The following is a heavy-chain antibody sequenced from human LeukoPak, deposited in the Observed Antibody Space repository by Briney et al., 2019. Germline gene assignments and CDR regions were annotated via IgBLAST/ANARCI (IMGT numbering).Heavy chain of an antibody. D-gene: IGHD2-2*01. CDR1: GFTFDDYA. Sequence: GRSLRLSCAASGFTFDDYAMHWVRQAPGKGLEWVSGISWNSGSIGYADSVKGRFTISRDNAKNSLYLQMNSLRAEDMALYYCAKTSTPYCSSTSCYYFDYWGQVTLVTVSS. CDR3: AKTSTPYCSSTSCYYFDY. CDR2: ISWNSGSI. V-gene: IGHV3-9*03. J-gene: IGHJ4*02.